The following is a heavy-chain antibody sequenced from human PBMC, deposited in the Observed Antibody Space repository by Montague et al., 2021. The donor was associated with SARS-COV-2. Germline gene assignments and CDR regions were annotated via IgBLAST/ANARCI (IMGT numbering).Heavy chain of an antibody. Sequence: CAISGDSVVEIRRRSEEHTSELQSRFDCVCSPQHEKKRYYDYAVSLKXRMTISPDTSKNQFSLQLSSVTPEDRAVYYCARDPRYSLSWSFDYWGQGTLVTVSS. J-gene: IGHJ4*02. CDR3: ARDPRYSLSWSFDY. V-gene: IGHV6-1*01. CDR1: GDSVVEIRRR. D-gene: IGHD6-13*01. CDR2: PQHEKKRYY.